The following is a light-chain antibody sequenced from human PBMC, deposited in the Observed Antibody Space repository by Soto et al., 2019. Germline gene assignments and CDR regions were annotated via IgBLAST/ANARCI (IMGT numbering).Light chain of an antibody. J-gene: IGKJ5*01. V-gene: IGKV3-20*01. CDR1: QSISSTL. CDR2: SSS. CDR3: QQYGSSLIT. Sequence: EIELTQSPGTLSLSPGERATLSCKASQSISSTLLAWYQQKTGQARRLLIYSSSIRATGMPDRFSGSGSGTDFTLTISRLEPEDFAVYYCQQYGSSLITFGQGTRLEIK.